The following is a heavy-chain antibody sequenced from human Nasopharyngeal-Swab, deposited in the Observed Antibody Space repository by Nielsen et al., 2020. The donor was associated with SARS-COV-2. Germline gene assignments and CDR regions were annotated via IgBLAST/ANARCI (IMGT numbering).Heavy chain of an antibody. D-gene: IGHD6-13*01. CDR1: GFTFSSYS. CDR2: ISSSSSYI. CDR3: ARATGYSSSQGDY. Sequence: GESLKISCAASGFTFSSYSMNWVRQAPGKGLEWVSSISSSSSYIYYADSVKGRFTISRDNAKNSLYLQMNSLRAEDTAVYYCARATGYSSSQGDYWGQGTLVTVSS. V-gene: IGHV3-21*01. J-gene: IGHJ4*02.